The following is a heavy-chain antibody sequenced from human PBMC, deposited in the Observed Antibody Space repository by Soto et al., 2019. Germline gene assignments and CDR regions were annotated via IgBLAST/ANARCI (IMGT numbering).Heavy chain of an antibody. J-gene: IGHJ3*02. Sequence: SGPTLVTPTVPLSLTCTFSGFSLSTRAVGVGWIRQPPGKALEWLALIYWNDDKRYSPSLKNRLTITKDTSKNRVVLTMTNMDPVDTATYYCAHRHELGSFDIWGQGTKVTVSS. CDR1: GFSLSTRAVG. CDR3: AHRHELGSFDI. V-gene: IGHV2-5*01. D-gene: IGHD1-26*01. CDR2: IYWNDDK.